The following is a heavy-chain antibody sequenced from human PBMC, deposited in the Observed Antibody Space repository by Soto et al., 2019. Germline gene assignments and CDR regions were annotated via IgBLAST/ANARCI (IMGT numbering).Heavy chain of an antibody. CDR3: AKSPNWNYESGYFDY. D-gene: IGHD1-7*01. CDR2: GSGVGDKT. V-gene: IGHV3-23*01. J-gene: IGHJ4*02. Sequence: EVQLFESGGGLLQPGGSLRLSCAASGFTFSRYAMSWVRQAPGKGLELVSTGSGVGDKTFYADSVKGRFTISRDNYRNTLYLQMSSLRVDDTDVYYCAKSPNWNYESGYFDYWGQGTLVTVSS. CDR1: GFTFSRYA.